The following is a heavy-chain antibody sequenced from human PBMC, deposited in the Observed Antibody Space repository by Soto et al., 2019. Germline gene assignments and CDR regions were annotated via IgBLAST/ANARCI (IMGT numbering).Heavy chain of an antibody. CDR1: GGSISSYC. D-gene: IGHD3-10*01. CDR3: ARGRLLQFGAPQGMDV. J-gene: IGHJ6*02. CDR2: IYYSGST. V-gene: IGHV4-59*01. Sequence: SETLSLTCTVSGGSISSYCWSWIRQPPGKGLEWIGYIYYSGSTNYNHSLKSRVTISINTSKIQFSLKLSSVTAADTAVYYCARGRLLQFGAPQGMDVSGQEIYVTVSS.